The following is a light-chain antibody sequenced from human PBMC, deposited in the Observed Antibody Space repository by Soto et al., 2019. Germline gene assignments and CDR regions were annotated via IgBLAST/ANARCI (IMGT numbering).Light chain of an antibody. Sequence: SYELTQPPSVSVAPGQTASITCGGNNIGSKSVHWYQQKPGQAPVLVVYDDSDRPSGIPERLSGSTSGNTATLTISRVETGDEADYYCQLWDSASDHVVFGGGTKLTVL. CDR3: QLWDSASDHVV. V-gene: IGLV3-21*02. CDR2: DDS. J-gene: IGLJ2*01. CDR1: NIGSKS.